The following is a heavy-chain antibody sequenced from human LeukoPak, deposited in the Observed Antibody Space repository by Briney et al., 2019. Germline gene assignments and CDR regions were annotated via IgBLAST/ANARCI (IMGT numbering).Heavy chain of an antibody. CDR3: ARDLVGATEYWFDP. V-gene: IGHV4-4*07. CDR2: IYTSGST. D-gene: IGHD1-26*01. CDR1: GGSISSYY. Sequence: IPSETLSLTCTVSGGSISSYYWSWIRQPAGKGLEWIGRIYTSGSTNYNPSLKSRVTMSVDTSKNQFSLKLSSVTAADTAVYYCARDLVGATEYWFDPWGQGTLVTVSS. J-gene: IGHJ5*02.